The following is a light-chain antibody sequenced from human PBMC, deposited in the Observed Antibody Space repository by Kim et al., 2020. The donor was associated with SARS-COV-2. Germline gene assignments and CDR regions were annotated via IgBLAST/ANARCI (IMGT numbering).Light chain of an antibody. CDR2: NRK. V-gene: IGLV1-44*01. Sequence: PGQTVTNACAGGSSHVGRYAIRWYQQPPGTATSLLIANRKQRPSGVPDRFAGSQSGTSASLAISRLQAEDEAEYYCATWDDSLKWVFGGGTQLTVL. CDR1: SSHVGRYA. J-gene: IGLJ3*02. CDR3: ATWDDSLKWV.